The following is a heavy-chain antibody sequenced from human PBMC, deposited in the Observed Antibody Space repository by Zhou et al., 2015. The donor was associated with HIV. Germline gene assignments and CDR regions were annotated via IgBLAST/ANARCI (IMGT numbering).Heavy chain of an antibody. CDR1: GGTFSSYA. CDR3: AIRRDGYNFERGYGMDV. Sequence: QVQLVQSGAEVKKPGSSVKVSCKASGGTFSSYAISWVRQAPGQGLEWMGGIIPIFGTANYAQKFQGRVTITADESTSTAYMELSSLRSEDTAVYYCAIRRDGYNFERGYGMDVVGPRDHGHRLL. CDR2: IIPIFGTA. D-gene: IGHD5-24*01. V-gene: IGHV1-69*12. J-gene: IGHJ6*02.